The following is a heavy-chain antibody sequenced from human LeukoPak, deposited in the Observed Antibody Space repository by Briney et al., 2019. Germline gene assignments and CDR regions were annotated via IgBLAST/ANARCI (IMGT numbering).Heavy chain of an antibody. V-gene: IGHV3-30*02. J-gene: IGHJ4*02. CDR3: ATGGGWYFDY. CDR1: GFIFRSYG. Sequence: PGGSLRLSCAASGFIFRSYGIHWVRQAPGKGLEWVAFIRDDGSIKYYLDSVKGRFSISRDNSKSTLYLQMNSLRVEDTAVYYCATGGGWYFDYWGQGALITASS. CDR2: IRDDGSIK. D-gene: IGHD6-19*01.